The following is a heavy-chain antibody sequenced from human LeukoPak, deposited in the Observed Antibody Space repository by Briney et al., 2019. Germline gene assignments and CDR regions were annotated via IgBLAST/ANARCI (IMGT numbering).Heavy chain of an antibody. CDR1: GFTFSSYW. Sequence: PGGSLRLSCAASGFTFSSYWMSWVRQAPGKGLEWVANINQDGSEKNSVDSVKGRFTLSRDNAKNSLYLQMNSLRAEDTAVYYCASQSGKLRSEGYWGQGTLVTASS. D-gene: IGHD4-23*01. CDR2: INQDGSEK. J-gene: IGHJ4*02. V-gene: IGHV3-7*01. CDR3: ASQSGKLRSEGY.